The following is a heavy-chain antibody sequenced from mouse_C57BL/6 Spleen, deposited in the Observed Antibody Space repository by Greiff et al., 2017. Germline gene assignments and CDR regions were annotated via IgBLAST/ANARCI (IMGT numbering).Heavy chain of an antibody. CDR1: GFTFTDYY. V-gene: IGHV7-3*01. CDR3: ASLYGSSHWYFDV. CDR2: IRNKANGYTT. D-gene: IGHD1-1*01. J-gene: IGHJ1*03. Sequence: EVKLMESGGGLVQPGGSLCLSCAASGFTFTDYYMSWVRQPPGKALEWLGFIRNKANGYTTEYSASVKGRFTISRDNSQSNLYLQMNALRAKDSATYYCASLYGSSHWYFDVWGTGTTVTVSS.